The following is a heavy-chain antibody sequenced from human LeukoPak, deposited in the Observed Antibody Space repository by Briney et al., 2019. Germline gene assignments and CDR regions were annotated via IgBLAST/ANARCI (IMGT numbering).Heavy chain of an antibody. CDR2: INPNSGGT. V-gene: IGHV1-2*02. Sequence: ASVKVSCKASGYTFTGYYMHWVRQAPGQWLEWMGWINPNSGGTNYAQKFQGRVTMTRDTSISTAFLQWSSLKASDTAMYYCARLEVTYSISPFDYWGQGTLVTVSS. J-gene: IGHJ4*02. CDR1: GYTFTGYY. D-gene: IGHD6-13*01. CDR3: ARLEVTYSISPFDY.